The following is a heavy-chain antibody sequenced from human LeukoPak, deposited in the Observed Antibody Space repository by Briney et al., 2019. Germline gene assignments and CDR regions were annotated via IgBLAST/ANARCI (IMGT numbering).Heavy chain of an antibody. CDR1: GFTVSSNY. D-gene: IGHD4-17*01. J-gene: IGHJ4*02. CDR2: IYSGGST. V-gene: IGHV3-53*01. CDR3: ARDGRYGDRWFDY. Sequence: PGGSLRLSCAASGFTVSSNYMSWVRQAPGKGLEWVSVIYSGGSTYYADSVKGRFTISRDNSKNTLYLQMNSLRAEDTAVYYCARDGRYGDRWFDYWGQGTLVTVSS.